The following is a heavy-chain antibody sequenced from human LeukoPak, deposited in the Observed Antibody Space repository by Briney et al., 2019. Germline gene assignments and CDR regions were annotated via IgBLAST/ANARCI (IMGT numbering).Heavy chain of an antibody. Sequence: SVKVSCKASGCTFTSSAVQWVRKARGQRLEWIGWIVVGSGNTNYAQKFQERVTITRDMSTSTAYMELSSLRSEDTAVYYCAADPYVYGDYVLGYWGQGTLVTVSS. CDR1: GCTFTSSA. CDR2: IVVGSGNT. V-gene: IGHV1-58*01. CDR3: AADPYVYGDYVLGY. D-gene: IGHD4-17*01. J-gene: IGHJ4*02.